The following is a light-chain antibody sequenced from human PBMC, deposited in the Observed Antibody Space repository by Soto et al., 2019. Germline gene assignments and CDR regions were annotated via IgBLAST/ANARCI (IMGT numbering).Light chain of an antibody. CDR2: SAS. Sequence: DIQLTQSPSSLSASVGDRVTITCRVSQGISSYLNWYRQKPGKVPKLLIYSASNLQSGVPSRFSGSGSGTEFTLTISSLQPEDFATYFCLQHDSYPWTFGQGTKVDIK. J-gene: IGKJ1*01. CDR3: LQHDSYPWT. V-gene: IGKV1-9*01. CDR1: QGISSY.